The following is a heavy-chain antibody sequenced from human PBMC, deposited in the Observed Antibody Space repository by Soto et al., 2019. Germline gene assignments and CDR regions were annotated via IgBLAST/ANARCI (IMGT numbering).Heavy chain of an antibody. CDR1: GFTFSDYY. J-gene: IGHJ5*02. CDR2: ISSSSSYT. CDR3: ARDSPEFDP. V-gene: IGHV3-11*05. Sequence: QVQLVESGGGLVKPGGSLRLSCAAAGFTFSDYYMSWIRQAPGKGLEWVSYISSSSSYTNYADSVKGRFTISRDNAKNALYLQMNSLRAEAAAVYYCARDSPEFDPWGQGTLVTVSS.